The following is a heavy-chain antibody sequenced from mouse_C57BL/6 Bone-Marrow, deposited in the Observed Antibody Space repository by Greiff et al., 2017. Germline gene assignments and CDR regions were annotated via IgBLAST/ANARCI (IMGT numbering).Heavy chain of an antibody. CDR2: IDPSDSET. V-gene: IGHV1-52*01. CDR3: ARSEGPHRGDVFAY. J-gene: IGHJ3*01. CDR1: GYTFTSYW. Sequence: QVQLQQPGAELVRPGSSVKLSCKASGYTFTSYWMHWVKQRPIQGLEWIGNIDPSDSETHYNQKFKDKATLTVDKSSSTAYMQLSRLTSEYSAVYDCARSEGPHRGDVFAYWGQGTLVTVSA.